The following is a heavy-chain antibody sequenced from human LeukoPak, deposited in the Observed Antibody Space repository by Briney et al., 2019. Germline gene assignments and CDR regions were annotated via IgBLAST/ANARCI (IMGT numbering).Heavy chain of an antibody. D-gene: IGHD1-26*01. V-gene: IGHV3-30*03. J-gene: IGHJ4*02. CDR2: ISYDGSNK. CDR3: ARSLKRELLRTYFDY. CDR1: GFTFSSYA. Sequence: PGGSLRLSCAASGFTFSSYAMHWVRQAPGKGLEWVAVISYDGSNKYYADFVKGRFTISRDNSKTTLYLQMNSLRAEDTAVYYCARSLKRELLRTYFDYWGQGTLVTVSS.